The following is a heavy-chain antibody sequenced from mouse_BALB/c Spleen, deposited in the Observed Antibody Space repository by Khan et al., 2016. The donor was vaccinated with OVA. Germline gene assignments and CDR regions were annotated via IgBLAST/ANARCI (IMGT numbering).Heavy chain of an antibody. CDR1: GFTFTNYG. V-gene: IGHV9-3-1*01. J-gene: IGHJ1*01. CDR2: INTYTGEP. D-gene: IGHD2-12*01. CDR3: ARKNYSYDRYFDV. Sequence: LVESGPELKKPGETVKISCKASGFTFTNYGMNWVKQAPEKGLKWMGWINTYTGEPTFADDFKGRFAFSLETSASTAYLQINNLKNEDTATYFCARKNYSYDRYFDVWGAGTTVTVSS.